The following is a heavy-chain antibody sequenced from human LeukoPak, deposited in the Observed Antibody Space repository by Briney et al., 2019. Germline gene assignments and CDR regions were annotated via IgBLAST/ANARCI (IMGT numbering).Heavy chain of an antibody. CDR1: GGSISSFY. CDR2: ISYSGGA. D-gene: IGHD2-2*01. V-gene: IGHV4-59*12. Sequence: SETLSLTCSVSGGSISSFYWSWIRQPPGKGLEWIAYISYSGGAYYNPSLKSRVTMSVDTSKNQFSLKLSSVTAADTAVYYCARDDCSSTSCYCDYWGQGTLVTVSS. J-gene: IGHJ4*02. CDR3: ARDDCSSTSCYCDY.